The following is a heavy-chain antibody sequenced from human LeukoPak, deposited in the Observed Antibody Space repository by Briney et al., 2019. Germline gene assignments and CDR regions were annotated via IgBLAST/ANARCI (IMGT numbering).Heavy chain of an antibody. CDR1: GFTFSRYA. J-gene: IGHJ6*02. Sequence: GGSLRLSCAASGFTFSRYAMSWVRQAPGKGLEWVSAIGGRGGSAYYADSVKGRFTISRDSSKNTLYLQMSSLRAEDTAVYYCAKLSDDYYFYGMDVWGQGTTVTVSS. CDR3: AKLSDDYYFYGMDV. D-gene: IGHD2-21*01. V-gene: IGHV3-23*01. CDR2: IGGRGGSA.